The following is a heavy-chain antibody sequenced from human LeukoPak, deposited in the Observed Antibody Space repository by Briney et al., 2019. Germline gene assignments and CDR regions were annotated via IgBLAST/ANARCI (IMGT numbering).Heavy chain of an antibody. V-gene: IGHV1-69*06. CDR2: IIPIFGTA. J-gene: IGHJ2*01. CDR3: AKVPSPSTYGDYGLTIANWYFDL. Sequence: ASVKVSCKASGGTFSSYAISWVRQAPGQGLEWMGGIIPIFGTANYAQKFQGRVTITADKSTSTAYKELSSLRSEDTAVYYCAKVPSPSTYGDYGLTIANWYFDLWGRGTLVTVSS. D-gene: IGHD4-17*01. CDR1: GGTFSSYA.